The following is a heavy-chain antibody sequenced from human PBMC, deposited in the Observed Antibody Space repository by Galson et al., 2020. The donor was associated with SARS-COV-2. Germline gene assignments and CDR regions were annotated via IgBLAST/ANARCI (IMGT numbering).Heavy chain of an antibody. CDR1: GFSLRASGMC. Sequence: ESGPTLVKPTQTLTLTCTFSGFSLRASGMCVNWIRQPPGKALEWLARIDWDDDEYYNTSLKARLTISKDTSKNQVVLTMTNMDPVDTATYYCARIDSSGCRVNSWGQGTLVTVSS. D-gene: IGHD6-19*01. V-gene: IGHV2-70*11. J-gene: IGHJ4*02. CDR3: ARIDSSGCRVNS. CDR2: IDWDDDE.